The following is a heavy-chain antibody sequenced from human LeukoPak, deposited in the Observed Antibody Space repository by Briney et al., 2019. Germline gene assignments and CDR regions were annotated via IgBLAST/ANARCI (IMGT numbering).Heavy chain of an antibody. D-gene: IGHD4-17*01. J-gene: IGHJ2*01. V-gene: IGHV1-69*05. CDR3: ARAPIYGDYGWYFDL. CDR2: IIPIFGTA. CDR1: GGTFSSYA. Sequence: SVKVSCKASGGTFSSYAISWVRQAPGQGLEWMGGIIPIFGTANYAQKFQGRVTITTDESTSTAYMELSSLRSEDTAVYYCARAPIYGDYGWYFDLWGRGTLVTVSS.